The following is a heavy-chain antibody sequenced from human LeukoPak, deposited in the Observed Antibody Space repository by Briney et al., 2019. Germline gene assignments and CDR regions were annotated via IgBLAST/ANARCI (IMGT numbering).Heavy chain of an antibody. J-gene: IGHJ4*02. V-gene: IGHV3-74*01. CDR1: GFTVSNYW. D-gene: IGHD2-2*01. Sequence: AGGSLRLSCAASGFTVSNYWLHWVRQAPGKGLVWVSRVNSDGSSTSYADSVKGRFTISRDNAKNTLYLEMNSLRAEDMAVYYCARPRQCYSTTSCANHFDYWGQGTLVTVSS. CDR3: ARPRQCYSTTSCANHFDY. CDR2: VNSDGSST.